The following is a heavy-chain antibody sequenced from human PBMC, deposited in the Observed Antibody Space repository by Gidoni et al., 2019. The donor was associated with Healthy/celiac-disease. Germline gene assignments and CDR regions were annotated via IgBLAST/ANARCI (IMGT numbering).Heavy chain of an antibody. Sequence: QVQLVQSGAEVKKPGTSVKVACKASGYTFTRYGIIWVRQAPGQGLEWLEWISAYNGNPNYAQKLQGRVTITTDTSTSIDYMEMRRLRSDDTAVYYCAIATGYCSSTSCYTWDYWGQGTLVTVSS. CDR1: GYTFTRYG. CDR2: ISAYNGNP. D-gene: IGHD2-2*02. J-gene: IGHJ4*02. CDR3: AIATGYCSSTSCYTWDY. V-gene: IGHV1-18*01.